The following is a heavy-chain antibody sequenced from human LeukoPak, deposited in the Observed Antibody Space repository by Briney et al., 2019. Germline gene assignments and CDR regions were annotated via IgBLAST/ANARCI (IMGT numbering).Heavy chain of an antibody. CDR3: ARSPIAARPSDAFDI. D-gene: IGHD6-6*01. CDR2: IYTSGST. Sequence: SETLSLTCTVSGGSISSGDYYWSWIRQPAGKGLEWIGRIYTSGSTNYNPSLKSRVTISVDTSKNQFSLKLSSVTAADTAVYYCARSPIAARPSDAFDIWGQGTMVTVSS. CDR1: GGSISSGDYY. V-gene: IGHV4-61*02. J-gene: IGHJ3*02.